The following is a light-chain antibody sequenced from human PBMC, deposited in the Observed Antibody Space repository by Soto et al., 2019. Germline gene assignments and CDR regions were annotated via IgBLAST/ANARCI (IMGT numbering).Light chain of an antibody. Sequence: DVVMTQSPLSLPVTLGQPASISCRSSRSLVYSDGNAYLNWFQQRPGQSPRRLIYKVSNRDSGVPDRFSGRGSGTDFTLKISRVEAEDVGVYYCMQGTHWPPTFGRGTKVEIK. CDR1: RSLVYSDGNAY. CDR3: MQGTHWPPT. J-gene: IGKJ1*01. V-gene: IGKV2-30*01. CDR2: KVS.